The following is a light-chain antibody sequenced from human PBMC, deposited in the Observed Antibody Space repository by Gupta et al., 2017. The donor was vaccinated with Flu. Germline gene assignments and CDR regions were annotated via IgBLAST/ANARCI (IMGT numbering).Light chain of an antibody. V-gene: IGLV3-19*01. J-gene: IGLJ3*02. CDR1: GLKTYY. CDR2: GYN. Sequence: SSGLTQDPAVSVALGQTVRITCQGDGLKTYYANWYQQKPGQAPALVIYGYNSRPSGIPDRFSGSSAGNTASFTITGAQAEDEADDYCNSQDGSDHQRVFGGGTKLTVL. CDR3: NSQDGSDHQRV.